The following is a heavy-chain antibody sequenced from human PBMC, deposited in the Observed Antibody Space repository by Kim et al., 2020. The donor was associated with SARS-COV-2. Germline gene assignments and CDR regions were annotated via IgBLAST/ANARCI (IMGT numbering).Heavy chain of an antibody. CDR1: GFTFSSYA. Sequence: GGSLRLSCTASGFTFSSYAMSWVRQAPGKGLEWVSAISGSGGSTYYADSVKGRFTISRDNSKNTLYLQMNSLRAEDTAVYYCAKRSWSSSGYRGADYYYYGMDVWGQGTTVTVSS. J-gene: IGHJ6*02. CDR3: AKRSWSSSGYRGADYYYYGMDV. CDR2: ISGSGGST. D-gene: IGHD3-22*01. V-gene: IGHV3-23*01.